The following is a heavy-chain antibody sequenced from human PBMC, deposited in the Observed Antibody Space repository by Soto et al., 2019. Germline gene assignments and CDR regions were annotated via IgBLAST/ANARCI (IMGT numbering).Heavy chain of an antibody. V-gene: IGHV3-21*01. Sequence: EVQLVESGGGLVKPGGSLRLSCAASGFTFSSYSMNWVRQAPGKGLEWVSSISSSSSYIYYADSVKGRFTISRDNAKNSLYLQMNSLRAEDTAVYYCARDISQDCCSTSCYDFDYWGQGTLVTVSS. CDR2: ISSSSSYI. CDR3: ARDISQDCCSTSCYDFDY. J-gene: IGHJ4*02. D-gene: IGHD2-2*01. CDR1: GFTFSSYS.